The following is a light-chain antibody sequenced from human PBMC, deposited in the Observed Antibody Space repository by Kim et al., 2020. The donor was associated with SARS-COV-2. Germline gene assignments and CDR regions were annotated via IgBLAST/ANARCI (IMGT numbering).Light chain of an antibody. V-gene: IGLV6-57*03. J-gene: IGLJ1*01. CDR2: EDT. CDR3: QTFENNNQV. Sequence: NFMLTQPHSVSESPGKTVTISCTRISGSIVSNFLQWYQHRPGSAPTIMMYEDTERPSGVPDPFSGSIDSSSDSASLTISGLKTEDEADYYGQTFENNNQVLGTGTKVTVL. CDR1: SGSIVSNF.